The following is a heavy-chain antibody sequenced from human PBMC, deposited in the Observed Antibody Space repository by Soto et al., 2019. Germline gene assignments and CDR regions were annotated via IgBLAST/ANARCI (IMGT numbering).Heavy chain of an antibody. D-gene: IGHD2-8*01. CDR3: ARDAVRGCTRGVCYASRGWLVP. J-gene: IGHJ5*01. CDR2: TYYRSKWYN. Sequence: SQTLSLTCAISGDSVSSNSAAWNWIRQSPSRGLEWLGRTYYRSKWYNDYAVSVKSRITINPDTSKNQFSLQLNSVTPEDTAVYFCARDAVRGCTRGVCYASRGWLVPWGPETLLTVST. CDR1: GDSVSSNSAA. V-gene: IGHV6-1*01.